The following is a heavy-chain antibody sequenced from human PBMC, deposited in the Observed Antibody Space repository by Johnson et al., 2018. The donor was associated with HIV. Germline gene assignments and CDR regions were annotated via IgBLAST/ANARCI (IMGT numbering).Heavy chain of an antibody. CDR2: IYSGGST. CDR3: ARDFESAAGPEAFDI. J-gene: IGHJ3*02. Sequence: VQLVESGGGLIQPGGSLRLSCAASGFTVSSNYMSWVRQAPGKGLEWVSVIYSGGSTYYADSVKGRFTISRDNSKNTLYLQMNSLRAEDTAVYYCARDFESAAGPEAFDIWGQGTMVTVSS. CDR1: GFTVSSNY. D-gene: IGHD6-13*01. V-gene: IGHV3-53*01.